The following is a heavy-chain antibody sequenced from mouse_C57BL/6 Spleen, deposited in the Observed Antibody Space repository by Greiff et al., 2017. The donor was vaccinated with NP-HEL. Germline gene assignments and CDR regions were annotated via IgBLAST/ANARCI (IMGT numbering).Heavy chain of an antibody. CDR1: GYTFTDYE. CDR3: TRNDGYWFAY. D-gene: IGHD2-3*01. Sequence: LQESGAELVRPGASVTLSCKASGYTFTDYEMHWVKQTPVHGLEWIGAIDPETGGTAYNQKFKGKAILTADKSSSTAYMELRSLTSEDSAVYYCTRNDGYWFAYWGQGTLVTVSA. V-gene: IGHV1-15*01. J-gene: IGHJ3*01. CDR2: IDPETGGT.